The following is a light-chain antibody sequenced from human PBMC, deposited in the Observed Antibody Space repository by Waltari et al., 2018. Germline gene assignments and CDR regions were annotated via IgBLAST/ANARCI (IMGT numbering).Light chain of an antibody. J-gene: IGKJ1*01. Sequence: DVVVTQSPLSLPVTLGQPVAISCRSSQSLAHSDGNTYLNGFHQRPGQSPRRLIYKVSNRDSGVPDRFSGSGSGTDFTLKISRVEAEDVGFYYCLQATHWPPTFGQGSKVEI. CDR2: KVS. CDR3: LQATHWPPT. V-gene: IGKV2-30*02. CDR1: QSLAHSDGNTY.